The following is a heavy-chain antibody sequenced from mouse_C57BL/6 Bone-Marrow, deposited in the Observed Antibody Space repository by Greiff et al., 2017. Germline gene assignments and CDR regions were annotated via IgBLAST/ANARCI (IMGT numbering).Heavy chain of an antibody. CDR3: ARDGYYGLYAMDY. V-gene: IGHV1-50*01. J-gene: IGHJ4*01. CDR1: GYTFTSYW. CDR2: IDPSDSYT. D-gene: IGHD2-3*01. Sequence: VQLQQPGAELVKPGASVKLSCKASGYTFTSYWMQWVKQRPGQGLEWIGEIDPSDSYTNYNQKFKGKATLTVDTSSSTAYMQLRSLTSEDSAVYYCARDGYYGLYAMDYWGQGTSVTVSS.